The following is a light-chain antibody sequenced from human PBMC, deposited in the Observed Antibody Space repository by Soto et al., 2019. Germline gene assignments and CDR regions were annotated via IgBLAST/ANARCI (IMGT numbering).Light chain of an antibody. CDR1: ASNVARNL. CDR2: NDY. J-gene: IGLJ2*01. CDR3: AVWDDSLGGVV. V-gene: IGLV1-47*02. Sequence: QSVLAQQHSASGTPGQRGTISCSCSASNVARNLASWDHQLPVSAPKLLIYNDYERPSGVPDRFSGSKSGTSASLGSSGLRSEDEADYFCAVWDDSLGGVVFGGGTKLTVL.